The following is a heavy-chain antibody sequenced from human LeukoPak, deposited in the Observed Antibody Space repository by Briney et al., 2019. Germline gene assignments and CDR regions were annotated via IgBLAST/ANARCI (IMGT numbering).Heavy chain of an antibody. Sequence: ASVKVSCKASGGTFSSYAISWVRQAPGQGLEWMGGIIPIFGTANYAQKFQGGVTITADESTSTAYMELSSLRSEDTAVYYCARVRYYYGSGSYYIGYYYGMDVWGQGTTVTVSS. V-gene: IGHV1-69*13. D-gene: IGHD3-10*01. CDR2: IIPIFGTA. CDR3: ARVRYYYGSGSYYIGYYYGMDV. J-gene: IGHJ6*02. CDR1: GGTFSSYA.